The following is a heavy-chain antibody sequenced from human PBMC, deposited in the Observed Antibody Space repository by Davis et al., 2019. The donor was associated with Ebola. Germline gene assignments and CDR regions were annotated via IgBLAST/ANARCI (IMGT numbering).Heavy chain of an antibody. CDR1: GYIFIHYY. V-gene: IGHV1-2*04. CDR3: ARPPCTSCSMDV. Sequence: ASVKVSCKASGYIFIHYYLHWVRQAPGRGLQWMGRINPNTGGADYAQDFQGWVTMTRDTSTSTAYMQLNRLRSDDSAMYYCARPPCTSCSMDVWGQGTTVTVSS. D-gene: IGHD2-2*01. J-gene: IGHJ6*02. CDR2: INPNTGGA.